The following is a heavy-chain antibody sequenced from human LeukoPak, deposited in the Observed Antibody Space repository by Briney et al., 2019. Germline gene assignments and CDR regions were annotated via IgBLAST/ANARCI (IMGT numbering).Heavy chain of an antibody. CDR1: GGSFSGYY. Sequence: SETLSLTCAVYGGSFSGYYWSWIRQPPGKGLEWIGEINHSGSTNYNPSLGGRATISIHASKNQFYLVTAADTAVYYCARPRLLYGSGPTLVWGPGTLVTVSS. V-gene: IGHV4-34*01. CDR3: ARPRLLYGSGPTLV. CDR2: INHSGST. J-gene: IGHJ4*02. D-gene: IGHD3-10*01.